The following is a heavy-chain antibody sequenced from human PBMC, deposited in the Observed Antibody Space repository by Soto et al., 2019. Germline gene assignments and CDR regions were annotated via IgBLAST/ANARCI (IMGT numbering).Heavy chain of an antibody. CDR2: IWNDGSNK. Sequence: GGSLRLSCVASGFGFSSYGMHWVRQAPGKGLEWVAFIWNDGSNKFHAESVKGRFTVYRDNSRRRIYLQMNSLRVDDTALYYCARNLPPGACDYWGQGTKVTVSS. J-gene: IGHJ4*02. CDR1: GFGFSSYG. V-gene: IGHV3-33*01. CDR3: ARNLPPGACDY.